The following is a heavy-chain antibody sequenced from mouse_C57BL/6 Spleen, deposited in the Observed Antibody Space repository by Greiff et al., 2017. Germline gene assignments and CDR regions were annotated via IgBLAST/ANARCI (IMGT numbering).Heavy chain of an antibody. CDR2: ISYDGSN. V-gene: IGHV3-6*01. CDR1: GYSITSGYY. CDR3: ARKGDYYGKKDAMDY. D-gene: IGHD1-1*01. Sequence: VQLQQSGPGLVKPSQSLSLTCSVTGYSITSGYYWNWIRQFPGNKLEWMGYISYDGSNNYNPSLKNRISITRDTSKNQVFLKLNFVTTEDTATYYCARKGDYYGKKDAMDYWGQGTSVTVSS. J-gene: IGHJ4*01.